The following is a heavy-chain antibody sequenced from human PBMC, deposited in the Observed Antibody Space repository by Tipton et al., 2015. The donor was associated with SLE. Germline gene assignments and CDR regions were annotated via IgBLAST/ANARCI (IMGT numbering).Heavy chain of an antibody. J-gene: IGHJ4*02. V-gene: IGHV4-34*01. Sequence: TLSLTCTVSGGSISSYYWSWIRQPPGKGLEWIGEINHSGSTNYNPSLKSRVTISVDTSKNQFSLKLSSVTAADTAVYYCARDPGGSGNGDYWGQGTLVTVSS. D-gene: IGHD2-15*01. CDR3: ARDPGGSGNGDY. CDR2: INHSGST. CDR1: GGSISSYY.